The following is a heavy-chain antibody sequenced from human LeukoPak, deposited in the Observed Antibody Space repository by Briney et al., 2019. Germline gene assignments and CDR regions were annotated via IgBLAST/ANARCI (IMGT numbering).Heavy chain of an antibody. J-gene: IGHJ4*02. CDR2: IYHSETT. V-gene: IGHV4-39*07. CDR3: ARAVGYYFDNSGPSKTFDY. Sequence: SETLSLTCTVSGVSIRSSSHYWGWIRQPPGEGLEWIGIIYHSETTYYNASLKSRVTISVDTSKNQFSLKLSSVTAADTAVYYCARAVGYYFDNSGPSKTFDYWGQGTLVTVSS. D-gene: IGHD3-22*01. CDR1: GVSIRSSSHY.